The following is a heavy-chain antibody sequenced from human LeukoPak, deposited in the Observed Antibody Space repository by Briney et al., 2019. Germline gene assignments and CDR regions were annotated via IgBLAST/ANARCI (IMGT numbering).Heavy chain of an antibody. D-gene: IGHD6-6*01. CDR1: GFTFSSYA. V-gene: IGHV3-23*01. CDR3: AREQLVEGAPSVDY. Sequence: PGGSLRLSCAASGFTFSSYAMSWVRQAPGKGLEWVSAISGSGGSTYYADSVKGRFTISRDNSKNTLYLQMNSLRAEDTAVYYCAREQLVEGAPSVDYWGQGTLVTVSS. CDR2: ISGSGGST. J-gene: IGHJ4*02.